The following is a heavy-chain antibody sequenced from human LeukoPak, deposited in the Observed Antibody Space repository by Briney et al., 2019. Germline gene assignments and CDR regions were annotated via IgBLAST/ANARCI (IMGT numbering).Heavy chain of an antibody. CDR3: ARDARGYRRPLDY. V-gene: IGHV3-23*01. CDR1: GFTLGSYG. CDR2: ISRRGGGT. D-gene: IGHD5-18*01. Sequence: PGGSLRLSCAASGFTLGSYGMSWVRQAPGKGLEWVSAISRRGGGTYYADSVKGRFTVSRDNSENKLYLQMNSLTAGDTALYFCARDARGYRRPLDYWGQGTLVTVSS. J-gene: IGHJ4*02.